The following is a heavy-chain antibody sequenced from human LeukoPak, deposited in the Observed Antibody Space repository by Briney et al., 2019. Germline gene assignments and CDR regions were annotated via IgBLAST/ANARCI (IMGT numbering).Heavy chain of an antibody. CDR2: IKQDGSEK. D-gene: IGHD4-11*01. Sequence: GGSLRLSCAASGFTFSSYWMSWVRQAPGKGLEWVANIKQDGSEKYYVDSVKGRFTISRDNAKNSLYLQMNSLRAEDTAIYYCAKETTDTIFDYWGQGTLVTVSS. CDR1: GFTFSSYW. V-gene: IGHV3-7*01. CDR3: AKETTDTIFDY. J-gene: IGHJ4*02.